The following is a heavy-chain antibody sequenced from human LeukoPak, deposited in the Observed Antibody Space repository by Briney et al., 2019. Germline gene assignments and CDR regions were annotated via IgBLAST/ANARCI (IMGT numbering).Heavy chain of an antibody. CDR2: ISYDGSNK. V-gene: IGHV3-30-3*01. CDR3: ARDSSSGWYVY. Sequence: PGGSLRLSCAASGFTFSSYAMHWVRQAPGKGLEWVAVISYDGSNKYYADSVKGRFTISRDNSKNTLYLQMNSLRAEDTAVYYCARDSSSGWYVYWGQGTLVTVSS. J-gene: IGHJ4*02. D-gene: IGHD6-19*01. CDR1: GFTFSSYA.